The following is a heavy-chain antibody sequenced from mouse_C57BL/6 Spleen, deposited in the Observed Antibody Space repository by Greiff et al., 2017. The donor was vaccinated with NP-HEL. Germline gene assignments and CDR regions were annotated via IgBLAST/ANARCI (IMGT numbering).Heavy chain of an antibody. Sequence: VQLQQSGAELVRPGASVKLSCTASGFNIKDYYMHWVKQRPEQGLEWIGRIDPEDGDTEYAPKFQGKATMTADTSSNTAYLQLSSLTSEDTAVYYCTTGGLRLPWFAYWGQGTLVTVSA. D-gene: IGHD3-2*02. CDR3: TTGGLRLPWFAY. J-gene: IGHJ3*01. V-gene: IGHV14-1*01. CDR1: GFNIKDYY. CDR2: IDPEDGDT.